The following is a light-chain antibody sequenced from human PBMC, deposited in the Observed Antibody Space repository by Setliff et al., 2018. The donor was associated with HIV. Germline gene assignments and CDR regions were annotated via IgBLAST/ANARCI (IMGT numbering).Light chain of an antibody. J-gene: IGLJ1*01. CDR3: CSYTSRTTYV. Sequence: QSVLTQPASVSGSPGQSSTISCTGTRSDIGTYDLVSWYRQYPGKAPKLIIYEVNRRPAGVSDRLSGSKSGNTASLTISGLRAEDEATYYCCSYTSRTTYVFGTGTKVTVL. CDR1: RSDIGTYDL. V-gene: IGLV2-23*02. CDR2: EVN.